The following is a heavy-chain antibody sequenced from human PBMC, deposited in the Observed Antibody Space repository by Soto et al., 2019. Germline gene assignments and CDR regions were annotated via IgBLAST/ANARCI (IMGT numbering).Heavy chain of an antibody. V-gene: IGHV1-18*01. CDR3: ARDTSDRHSFFDY. J-gene: IGHJ4*02. Sequence: QVQLVQSGAEVKKPGASVKVSCKASGYTFTSYGITWVRQAPGQGLEWMGWISAYNGNSNYAQKLQGRVTMTTDTSTCTAYMELRSLSSDDTAVYYCARDTSDRHSFFDYWGQGTLVTVSS. CDR2: ISAYNGNS. D-gene: IGHD3-16*01. CDR1: GYTFTSYG.